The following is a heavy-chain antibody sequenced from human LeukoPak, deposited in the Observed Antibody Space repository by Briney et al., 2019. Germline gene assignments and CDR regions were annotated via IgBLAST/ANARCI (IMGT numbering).Heavy chain of an antibody. CDR3: ARDHYYDSSGYAFDI. D-gene: IGHD3-22*01. J-gene: IGHJ3*02. V-gene: IGHV4-4*07. Sequence: SETLSLTCTVSGGSISSYYWSWIRQPAGKGLEWIGRIYTSGSTNYNPSLKSRVTMSVDTSKNQFSLKLSSVTAADTAVYYCARDHYYDSSGYAFDIWGQGTMVTVSS. CDR2: IYTSGST. CDR1: GGSISSYY.